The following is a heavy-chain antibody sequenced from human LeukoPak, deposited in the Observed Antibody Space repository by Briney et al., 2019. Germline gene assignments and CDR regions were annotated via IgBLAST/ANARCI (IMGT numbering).Heavy chain of an antibody. CDR3: ARDPDCISANCYFAHYDY. D-gene: IGHD2-2*01. Sequence: RASVKVSCKASGYTFTSYGISWVRQAPGQGLEWMGWISAYNGNTNYAQKLQGRVTMTTDTSTSTAYVELRSLRSDDTAVYYCARDPDCISANCYFAHYDYWGQGTLVTVSS. J-gene: IGHJ4*02. V-gene: IGHV1-18*01. CDR2: ISAYNGNT. CDR1: GYTFTSYG.